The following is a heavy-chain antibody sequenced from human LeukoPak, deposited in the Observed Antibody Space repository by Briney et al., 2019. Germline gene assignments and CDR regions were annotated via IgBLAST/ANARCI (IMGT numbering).Heavy chain of an antibody. J-gene: IGHJ5*02. V-gene: IGHV4-34*01. D-gene: IGHD2-15*01. Sequence: SETLSLTCAVYGGSFSGYYWSWIRQPPGKGLEWIGEINHSGSTNYNPSLKSRVTISVDTSKNQFSLKLSPVTAADTAVYYCARGLVVVVAAKRGFDPWGQGTLVTVSS. CDR1: GGSFSGYY. CDR2: INHSGST. CDR3: ARGLVVVVAAKRGFDP.